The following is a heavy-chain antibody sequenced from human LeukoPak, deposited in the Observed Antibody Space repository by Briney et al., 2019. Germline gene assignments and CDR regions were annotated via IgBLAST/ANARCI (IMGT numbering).Heavy chain of an antibody. J-gene: IGHJ4*02. Sequence: ASVKVSCKASGYTFTSYDINWVRQATGQGLEWMGWMNPNSGNTGYAQKFQGRVTMTRNTSISTAYMELSSLRSEDTAVYYCARGGRGKKLRTGGYSYGTFDYWGQGTLVTVSS. CDR1: GYTFTSYD. CDR2: MNPNSGNT. D-gene: IGHD5-18*01. V-gene: IGHV1-8*01. CDR3: ARGGRGKKLRTGGYSYGTFDY.